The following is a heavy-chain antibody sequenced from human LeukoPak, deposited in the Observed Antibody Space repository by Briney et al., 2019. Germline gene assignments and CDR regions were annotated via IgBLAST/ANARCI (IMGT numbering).Heavy chain of an antibody. J-gene: IGHJ4*02. CDR3: ARGARYCSGGTCTDY. CDR1: GFTFSDYY. D-gene: IGHD2-15*01. CDR2: ISSSSTYT. V-gene: IGHV3-11*05. Sequence: GGSLRLSCAASGFTFSDYYMSWIRQAPGKGLEWVSCISSSSTYTNYADSVKGRFTISRDNDKNSLYLQINSLRAEDTAICYCARGARYCSGGTCTDYWGQGTLVTVSS.